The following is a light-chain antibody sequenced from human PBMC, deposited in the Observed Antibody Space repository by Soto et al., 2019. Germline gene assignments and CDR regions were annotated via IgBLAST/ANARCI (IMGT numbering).Light chain of an antibody. Sequence: IQLTQSPSSLSASVGDRVTITCRASQGISNSLAWYQQKPGKAPKLLMYLASTLQSGVPPRFSGTGSGTNFTLTISSLQPEDFPTYYCQQLIRFPTKFGQGTKVEIK. V-gene: IGKV1-9*01. CDR2: LAS. CDR3: QQLIRFPTK. CDR1: QGISNS. J-gene: IGKJ1*01.